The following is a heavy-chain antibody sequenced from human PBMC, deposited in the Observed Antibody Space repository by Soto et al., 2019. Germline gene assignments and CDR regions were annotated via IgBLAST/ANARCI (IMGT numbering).Heavy chain of an antibody. CDR1: GGSISSSSYY. CDR3: AKDPSSSWYFDY. Sequence: SETLSLTCTVSGGSISSSSYYWGWIRQPPGKGLEWIGSIYYSGSTYYNPSLKSRVTISVDTSKNTLYLQMNSLRAEDTAVYYCAKDPSSSWYFDYWGQGTLVTVSS. CDR2: IYYSGST. V-gene: IGHV4-39*07. J-gene: IGHJ4*02. D-gene: IGHD6-13*01.